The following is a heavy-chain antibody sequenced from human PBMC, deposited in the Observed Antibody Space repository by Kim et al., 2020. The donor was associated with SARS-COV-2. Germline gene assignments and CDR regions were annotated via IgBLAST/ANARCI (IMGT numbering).Heavy chain of an antibody. CDR2: INSDGSST. D-gene: IGHD1-26*01. V-gene: IGHV3-74*01. J-gene: IGHJ6*01. Sequence: GGSLRLSCAASGFTFSSYWMHWVRQAPGKGLVWVSRINSDGSSTSYADSVKGRFTISRDNAKNTLYLQMNSLRAEDTAVYYCARAFGSYGEIYYYYYGMDVWGQGTTVTVSS. CDR1: GFTFSSYW. CDR3: ARAFGSYGEIYYYYYGMDV.